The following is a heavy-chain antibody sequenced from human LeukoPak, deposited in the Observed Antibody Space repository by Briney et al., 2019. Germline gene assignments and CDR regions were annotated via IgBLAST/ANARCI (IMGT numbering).Heavy chain of an antibody. CDR1: GGSFIGYY. Sequence: SETLSLTCAVYGGSFIGYYWSWIRQPPGKGLEWIGEINHSGSTNYNPSLKSRVTISVDTSKNQFSLKLSSVTAADTAVYFCARGRVSSSSWYSTYYYYFYMDVWGKGTTVTVSS. V-gene: IGHV4-34*01. D-gene: IGHD6-13*01. J-gene: IGHJ6*03. CDR3: ARGRVSSSSWYSTYYYYFYMDV. CDR2: INHSGST.